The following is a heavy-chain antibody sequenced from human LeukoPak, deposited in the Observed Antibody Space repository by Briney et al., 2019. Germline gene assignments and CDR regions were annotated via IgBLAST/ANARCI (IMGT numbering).Heavy chain of an antibody. CDR1: GYTFTSYG. D-gene: IGHD2-2*01. CDR3: ARDADIVVVPAATWWFDP. J-gene: IGHJ5*02. CDR2: INPNSGGT. Sequence: ASVKVSCKASGYTFTSYGVSWVRQAPGQGLEWMGWINPNSGGTNYAQKFQGRVTMTRDTSISTAYMELSRLRSDDTAVYYCARDADIVVVPAATWWFDPWGQGTLVTVSS. V-gene: IGHV1-2*02.